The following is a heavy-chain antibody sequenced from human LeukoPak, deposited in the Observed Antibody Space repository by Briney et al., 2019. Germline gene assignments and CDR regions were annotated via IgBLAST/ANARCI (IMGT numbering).Heavy chain of an antibody. CDR1: GYTFTGYY. Sequence: GASVKVSCKTSGYTFTGYYVHWVRQAPGQGLEWMGWINPNSGDTHYAQKFQGRVTMTRDTSISTAHMELSRLRSTDTAVYYCAREFMTSITNDYWGQGTLATVSS. CDR2: INPNSGDT. D-gene: IGHD4-11*01. J-gene: IGHJ4*02. V-gene: IGHV1-2*02. CDR3: AREFMTSITNDY.